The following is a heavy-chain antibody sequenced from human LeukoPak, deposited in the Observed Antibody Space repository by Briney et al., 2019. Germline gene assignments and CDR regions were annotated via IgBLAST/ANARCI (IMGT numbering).Heavy chain of an antibody. Sequence: QPGGSLRLSCAASGFTFSSYEMNWVRQAPGKGLEWVSYISGSGDTIYYADSVKGRFTISRDNPKNSLYLQMNSLRAEDTAVYYCVREGGYDSRSSQIDFWGQGTLVTVSS. V-gene: IGHV3-48*03. CDR1: GFTFSSYE. CDR3: VREGGYDSRSSQIDF. D-gene: IGHD6-13*01. J-gene: IGHJ4*02. CDR2: ISGSGDTI.